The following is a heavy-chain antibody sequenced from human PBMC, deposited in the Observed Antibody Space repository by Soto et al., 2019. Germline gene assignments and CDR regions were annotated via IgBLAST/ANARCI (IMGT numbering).Heavy chain of an antibody. J-gene: IGHJ6*02. D-gene: IGHD3-10*01. Sequence: GGSLRLSCAASGFTFSSYAMSWVRQAPGKGLEWVSAISGSGGSTYYADSVKGRFTISRDNSKNTLYLQMNSLRAEDTAVYYCAKYDGSGSYYNSYYYYGTDVWGQGTTVTVSS. CDR1: GFTFSSYA. CDR3: AKYDGSGSYYNSYYYYGTDV. CDR2: ISGSGGST. V-gene: IGHV3-23*01.